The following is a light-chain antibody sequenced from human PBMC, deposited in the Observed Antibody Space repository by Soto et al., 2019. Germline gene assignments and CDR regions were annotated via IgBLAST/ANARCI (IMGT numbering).Light chain of an antibody. CDR2: GVT. Sequence: QSALAQPPSASGSPGQSVTISCTGFGSDIGAYNFVSWYQQHPGKAPKLMIFGVTERPSGVPDRFSGSKSGNTASLTVSGLQADDEAVYYCYSYAGRNIWVFGGGTKVTVL. CDR3: YSYAGRNIWV. J-gene: IGLJ3*02. V-gene: IGLV2-8*01. CDR1: GSDIGAYNF.